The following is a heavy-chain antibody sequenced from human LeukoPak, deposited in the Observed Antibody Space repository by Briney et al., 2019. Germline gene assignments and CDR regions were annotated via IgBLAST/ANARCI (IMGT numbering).Heavy chain of an antibody. Sequence: GGSLRLSFAASGFTFSSYWMSWVRQAPGKGLEWVANIKQDGREKYYVDSVKGRFTISRDNAKHSLFLQMNSLRAEDTAVYYCASYNYYDTSGRPNYWGQGTLVTVSS. J-gene: IGHJ4*02. CDR1: GFTFSSYW. D-gene: IGHD3-22*01. CDR2: IKQDGREK. CDR3: ASYNYYDTSGRPNY. V-gene: IGHV3-7*05.